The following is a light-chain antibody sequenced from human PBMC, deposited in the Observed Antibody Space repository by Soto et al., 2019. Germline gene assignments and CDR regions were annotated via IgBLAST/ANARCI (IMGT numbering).Light chain of an antibody. Sequence: EIVLTQSPGTLSLSPGERATLSCRASQTVSSIYLAWYQQKPGQAPRLLIYGASSRATGIPDRFSGTGSGTDFNLTISRLEPEDLAVYYCQQYGNSPLSFGGGTKVQIK. CDR2: GAS. J-gene: IGKJ4*01. CDR3: QQYGNSPLS. V-gene: IGKV3-20*01. CDR1: QTVSSIY.